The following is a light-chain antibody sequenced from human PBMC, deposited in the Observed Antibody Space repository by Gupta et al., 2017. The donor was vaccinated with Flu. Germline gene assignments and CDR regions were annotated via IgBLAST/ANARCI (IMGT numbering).Light chain of an antibody. CDR2: GAS. J-gene: IGKJ2*01. CDR3: QESYRSSYT. Sequence: PSSLSAAVGDRVTVTCRASQSITNYLKWYQQKPGKAPKLLIYGASNLQGGVPSRFSGSGSGTDFTLTISSLQPEDFANYYCQESYRSSYTFGQGTELEIK. CDR1: QSITNY. V-gene: IGKV1-39*01.